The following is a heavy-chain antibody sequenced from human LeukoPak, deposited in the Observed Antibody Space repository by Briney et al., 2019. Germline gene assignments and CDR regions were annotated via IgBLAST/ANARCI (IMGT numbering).Heavy chain of an antibody. V-gene: IGHV3-11*01. D-gene: IGHD3-22*01. CDR1: GFTFSDYY. Sequence: GGSLRLSCAASGFTFSDYYMSWIRQAPGKGLEWLSYIYGIDSTISYAASVKGRFTISRDNAKNSLYLQMNSLRAEDTAVYYCARGAYYYDSSSYYRNAFDIWGQGTVVTVSS. CDR3: ARGAYYYDSSSYYRNAFDI. CDR2: IYGIDSTI. J-gene: IGHJ3*02.